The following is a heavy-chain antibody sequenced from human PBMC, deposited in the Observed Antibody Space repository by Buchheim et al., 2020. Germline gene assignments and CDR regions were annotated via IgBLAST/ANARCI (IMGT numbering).Heavy chain of an antibody. D-gene: IGHD4-23*01. CDR2: ISGSGGST. V-gene: IGHV3-23*01. J-gene: IGHJ4*02. CDR1: GFTFSTYA. CDR3: VKGGRGATTMGGGDY. Sequence: EVQLLESGGGLVQPGGSLRLSCAASGFTFSTYAMNWVRQAPGKGLEWVSSISGSGGSTYYADSVKGRFRFTISRDNSKNTLYLQMNRLRDEDTAVYYCVKGGRGATTMGGGDYWGQGTL.